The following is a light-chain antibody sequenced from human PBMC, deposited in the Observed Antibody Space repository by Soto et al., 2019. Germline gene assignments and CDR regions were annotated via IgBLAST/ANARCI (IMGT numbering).Light chain of an antibody. V-gene: IGKV2-28*01. CDR2: LGS. J-gene: IGKJ1*01. CDR1: QSLLHSDGYNY. Sequence: DIVRTQSPLSLPVTPGEPASISCRACQSLLHSDGYNYLDWYLQKPGQSPQLLIYLGSNRASGVPDRFSGSGSGTDFTLKISRVEAEDVGVYYCMQALQTWTFGQGT. CDR3: MQALQTWT.